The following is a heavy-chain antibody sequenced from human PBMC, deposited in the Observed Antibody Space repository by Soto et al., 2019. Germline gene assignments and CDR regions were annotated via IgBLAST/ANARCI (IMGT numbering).Heavy chain of an antibody. J-gene: IGHJ6*02. V-gene: IGHV4-30-4*01. D-gene: IGHD3-10*01. Sequence: SETLSLTCAVSGGSISSGDYYWSWIRQPPGKGLEWIGYIYYSGSTYYNPSLKSRVTISVDTSKNQFSLKLSSVTAADTAVYYCARGGLLWFGELFYYYYGMDVWGRGTTVTVSS. CDR2: IYYSGST. CDR3: ARGGLLWFGELFYYYYGMDV. CDR1: GGSISSGDYY.